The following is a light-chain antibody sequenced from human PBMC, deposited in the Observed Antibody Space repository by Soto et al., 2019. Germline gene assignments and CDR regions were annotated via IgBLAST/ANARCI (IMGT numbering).Light chain of an antibody. Sequence: EIAMTQSPATLSVSPRARASLSCSASQGIGSTLAWYQQKPGQTPRLLLYGASTRATGVPARFSGSGSGTEFTLTSSSLQSEHFAVYYCQRYNNWPLTFGGGTKVEIK. CDR3: QRYNNWPLT. CDR2: GAS. J-gene: IGKJ4*01. V-gene: IGKV3-15*01. CDR1: QGIGST.